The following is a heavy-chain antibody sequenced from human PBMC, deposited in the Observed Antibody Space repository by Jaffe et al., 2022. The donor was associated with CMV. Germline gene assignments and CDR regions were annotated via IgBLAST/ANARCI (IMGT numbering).Heavy chain of an antibody. CDR3: AADTTLRYFDWLLSNSYYYYGMDV. Sequence: QMQLVQSGPEVKKPGTSVKVSCKASGFTFTSSAVQWVRQARGQRLEWIGWIVVGSGNTNYAQKFQERVTITRDMSTSTAYMELSSLRSEDTAVYYCAADTTLRYFDWLLSNSYYYYGMDVWGQGTTVTVSS. V-gene: IGHV1-58*01. CDR1: GFTFTSSA. CDR2: IVVGSGNT. D-gene: IGHD3-9*01. J-gene: IGHJ6*02.